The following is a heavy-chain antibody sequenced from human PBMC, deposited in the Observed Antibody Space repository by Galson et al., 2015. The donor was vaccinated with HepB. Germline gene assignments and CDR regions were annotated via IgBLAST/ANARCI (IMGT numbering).Heavy chain of an antibody. CDR2: IYYSGST. V-gene: IGHV4-39*01. CDR3: VAYGDYVSAFDI. CDR1: GGSISSSSYY. D-gene: IGHD4-17*01. J-gene: IGHJ3*02. Sequence: ETLSLTCTVSGGSISSSSYYWGWIRQPPGKGLEWIGSIYYSGSTYYNPSLKSRVTISVDTSKNQFSLKLSSVTAADTAVYYCVAYGDYVSAFDIWGQGTMVTVSS.